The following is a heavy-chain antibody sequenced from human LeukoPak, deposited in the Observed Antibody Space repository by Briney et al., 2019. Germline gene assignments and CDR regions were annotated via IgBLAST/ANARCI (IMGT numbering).Heavy chain of an antibody. D-gene: IGHD6-6*01. Sequence: GGSLRLSCAPSGFTFSSYAMYWVRQAPGKGLEWVAVIWYDGSKKYYADSVKGRFTISRDNSKNTLDLQMNSLRVEDTAVYYCAKDEGVGSWGNTWGLIYWGQGSLVTVSS. V-gene: IGHV3-33*06. CDR1: GFTFSSYA. CDR2: IWYDGSKK. J-gene: IGHJ4*02. CDR3: AKDEGVGSWGNTWGLIY.